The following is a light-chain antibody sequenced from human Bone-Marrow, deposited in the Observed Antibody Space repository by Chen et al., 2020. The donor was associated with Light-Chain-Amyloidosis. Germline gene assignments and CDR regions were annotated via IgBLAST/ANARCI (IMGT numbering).Light chain of an antibody. CDR1: QSIDTY. J-gene: IGKJ2*01. Sequence: DIQMTQSPSTLSASVGDRVTITCRASQSIDTYLAWYRRKPGKEPKLLIQSASNLEGGVPSRFSGSGSGTEFTLTISSLQPNDFGSYYCQQYSSYPRTFGQGTNLEI. CDR2: SAS. V-gene: IGKV1-5*01. CDR3: QQYSSYPRT.